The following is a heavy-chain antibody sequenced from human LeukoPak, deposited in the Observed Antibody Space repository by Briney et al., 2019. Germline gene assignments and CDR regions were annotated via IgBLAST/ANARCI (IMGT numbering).Heavy chain of an antibody. CDR2: ISYGGSNK. J-gene: IGHJ4*02. D-gene: IGHD3-10*01. CDR1: GFTFSSYG. CDR3: AKAHSPMVRGYTEFDY. Sequence: GGSLRLSCAASGFTFSSYGMHWVRQAPGKGLEWVAVISYGGSNKYYADSVKGRFTISRDNSKNTLYLQMNSLRAEDTAVYYCAKAHSPMVRGYTEFDYWGQGTLVTVSS. V-gene: IGHV3-30*18.